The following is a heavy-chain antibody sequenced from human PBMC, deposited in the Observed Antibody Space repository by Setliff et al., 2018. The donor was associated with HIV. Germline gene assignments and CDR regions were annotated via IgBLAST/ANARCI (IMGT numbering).Heavy chain of an antibody. V-gene: IGHV4-34*01. CDR3: ASRGAAMWRGLFVGFEN. CDR1: GGSFSGSY. CDR2: INHSGST. D-gene: IGHD1-26*01. J-gene: IGHJ4*02. Sequence: SETLSLTCAVYGGSFSGSYWSWIRQPPGKGLEWIGEINHSGSTNYSPSLKSRVTISVDTSKNQFSLKLSSVTAADTAVYYCASRGAAMWRGLFVGFENWGQGTLVTVSS.